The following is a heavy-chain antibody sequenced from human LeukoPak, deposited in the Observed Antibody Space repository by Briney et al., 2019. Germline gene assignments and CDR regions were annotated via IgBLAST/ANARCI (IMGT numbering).Heavy chain of an antibody. J-gene: IGHJ6*03. CDR3: ARSADIVATIVVGDYYYYMDV. V-gene: IGHV1-69*01. Sequence: SVKVSCKASGGTFSSHAISWVRQAPGQGLEWMGGIIPIFGTANYAQKFQGRVTITADESTSTAYMELSSLRSEDTAVYYCARSADIVATIVVGDYYYYMDVWGKGTTVTISS. CDR2: IIPIFGTA. D-gene: IGHD5-12*01. CDR1: GGTFSSHA.